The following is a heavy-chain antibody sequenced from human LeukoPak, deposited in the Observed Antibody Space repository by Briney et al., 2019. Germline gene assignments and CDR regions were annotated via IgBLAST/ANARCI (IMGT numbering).Heavy chain of an antibody. V-gene: IGHV3-7*01. D-gene: IGHD5-24*01. Sequence: PGGSLRLSCAASGFTFSSYSMNWVRQAPVKGLEWVANIKPDGSGKFYVDSVKGRFTISRDNARDSLFLQMNNLRAEDTAVYYCVKGMAVDSWGQGSLVTVSS. CDR1: GFTFSSYS. CDR2: IKPDGSGK. J-gene: IGHJ4*02. CDR3: VKGMAVDS.